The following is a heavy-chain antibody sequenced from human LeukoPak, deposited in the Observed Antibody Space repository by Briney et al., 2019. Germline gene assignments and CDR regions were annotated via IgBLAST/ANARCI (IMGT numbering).Heavy chain of an antibody. V-gene: IGHV4-59*08. CDR2: VYYTGST. CDR1: GGSVSNYY. CDR3: ARHFAYSSSSYFDY. J-gene: IGHJ4*02. Sequence: SETLSLTCSVSGGSVSNYYWSWIRQPPGKGLEWIGYVYYTGSTSYNPSLKSRVTMFEDKSKNQFSLRLYSVTVADTAVYYCARHFAYSSSSYFDYWGQGSLVTVSS. D-gene: IGHD6-6*01.